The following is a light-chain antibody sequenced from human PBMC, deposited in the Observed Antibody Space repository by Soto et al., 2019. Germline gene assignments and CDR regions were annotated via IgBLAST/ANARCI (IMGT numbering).Light chain of an antibody. CDR3: QQYGSSPLT. CDR2: GAS. V-gene: IGKV3-20*01. Sequence: IVLTQSPSTLSLSPVERAPLSCSASQSVSSSYLAWYQQKPGQAPRLLIYGASSRATGIPDRFSGSGSGTGFTLTISRLEPEDFAVYYCQQYGSSPLTFGGGPKVDIK. J-gene: IGKJ4*01. CDR1: QSVSSSY.